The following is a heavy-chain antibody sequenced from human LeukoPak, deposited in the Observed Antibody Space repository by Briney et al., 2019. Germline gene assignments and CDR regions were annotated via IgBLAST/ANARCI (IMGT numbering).Heavy chain of an antibody. CDR1: GGTFSSYA. Sequence: EASVKVSCKASGGTFSSYAISWVRQAPGQGVEWMGGIIPIFGTANYAQKFQGRVTITADESTSTAYMELSSLRSEDTAVYYCAVPPHCSSTSCYYNYFDYWGQGTLVTVSS. D-gene: IGHD2-2*01. CDR2: IIPIFGTA. V-gene: IGHV1-69*01. J-gene: IGHJ4*02. CDR3: AVPPHCSSTSCYYNYFDY.